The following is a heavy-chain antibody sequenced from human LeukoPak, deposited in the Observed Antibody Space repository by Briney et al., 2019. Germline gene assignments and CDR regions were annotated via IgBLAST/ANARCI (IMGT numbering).Heavy chain of an antibody. J-gene: IGHJ4*02. Sequence: QPGRSLRLSCAGSGSTFSSYGMHWVRQAPGKGLEWVAVISYDGSNKYYADSVKGRFTISRDNSKNTLYLQMNSLRAEDTAVYYCTSGIAAAGTIVHGYWGQGTLVTVSS. V-gene: IGHV3-30*03. D-gene: IGHD6-13*01. CDR1: GSTFSSYG. CDR2: ISYDGSNK. CDR3: TSGIAAAGTIVHGY.